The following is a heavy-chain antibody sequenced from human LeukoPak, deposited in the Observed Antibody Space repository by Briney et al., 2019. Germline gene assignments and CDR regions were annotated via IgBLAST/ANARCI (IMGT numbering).Heavy chain of an antibody. CDR3: ARGTDYGGNFLRQ. J-gene: IGHJ4*02. Sequence: ASVKVSCKASGGTFSTYAVSWVRQAPGQGLEWMGIINPSGSSTSYAQKFQGRVTMTRDMSTSTVYMELSSLRSEDTAVYYCARGTDYGGNFLRQWGQGTLVTVSS. D-gene: IGHD4-23*01. CDR2: INPSGSST. CDR1: GGTFSTYA. V-gene: IGHV1-46*01.